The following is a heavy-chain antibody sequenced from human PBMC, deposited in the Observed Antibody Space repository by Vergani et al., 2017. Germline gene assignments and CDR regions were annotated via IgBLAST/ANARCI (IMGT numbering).Heavy chain of an antibody. D-gene: IGHD4-11*01. CDR3: ARDGDYSNYGYYYYYMDV. CDR2: ISSSSSYI. V-gene: IGHV3-21*01. J-gene: IGHJ6*03. CDR1: GFTFSSYS. Sequence: EVQLLESGGNLIQPGGSLRLSCGASGFTFSSYSMNWVRQAPGKGLEWVSSISSSSSYIYYADSVKGRFTISRDNAKNSLYLQMNSLRAEDTAVYYCARDGDYSNYGYYYYYMDVWGKGTTVTVSS.